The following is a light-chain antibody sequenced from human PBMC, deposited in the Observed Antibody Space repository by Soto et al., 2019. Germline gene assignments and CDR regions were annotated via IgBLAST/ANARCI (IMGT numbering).Light chain of an antibody. J-gene: IGLJ3*02. CDR1: TSNIGKNG. CDR2: DNH. CDR3: GTWDSSLSAVV. Sequence: QSVLTQPPSVSAAPGQSVTISCSGSTSNIGKNGVSWYQHFPGRAPKLLIYDNHERPSGIPDRFSGSKSGTSDTLGISGLQTGDEADYYCGTWDSSLSAVVFGGGTKVTVL. V-gene: IGLV1-51*01.